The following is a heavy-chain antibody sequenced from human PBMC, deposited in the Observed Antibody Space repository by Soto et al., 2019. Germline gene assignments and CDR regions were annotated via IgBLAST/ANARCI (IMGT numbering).Heavy chain of an antibody. J-gene: IGHJ3*02. Sequence: QVQLVESGGGVGQPGRSLRLSCAASGFTFSFYGMHWVRQAPGKGLEWVAVISYDGSNKYYADSVKGRFTISRDNSKNTLYLQMNSLRAEDTAVYYCAKDLGHGGRGAFDIWGQGTMVTVSS. CDR3: AKDLGHGGRGAFDI. CDR2: ISYDGSNK. CDR1: GFTFSFYG. V-gene: IGHV3-30*18. D-gene: IGHD7-27*01.